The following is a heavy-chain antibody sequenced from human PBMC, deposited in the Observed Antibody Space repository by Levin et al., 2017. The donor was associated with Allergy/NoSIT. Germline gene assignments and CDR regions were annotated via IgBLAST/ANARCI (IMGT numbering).Heavy chain of an antibody. D-gene: IGHD4-17*01. V-gene: IGHV4-34*01. J-gene: IGHJ4*02. CDR2: INHSGST. Sequence: SQTLSLTCAVHGGSFSGHYWSWIRQPPGKGLEWIGEINHSGSTHYKPSLKSRVTISVDTSKNQFPLMVNSVTAAHTAGYHCARAGWSYGSDEDWGQGTLVTVCS. CDR3: ARAGWSYGSDED. CDR1: GGSFSGHY.